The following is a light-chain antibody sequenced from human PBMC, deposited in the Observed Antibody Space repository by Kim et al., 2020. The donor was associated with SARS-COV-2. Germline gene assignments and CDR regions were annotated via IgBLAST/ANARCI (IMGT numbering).Light chain of an antibody. Sequence: PGERATLSCRASQTINNRLVWYQQKPGQAPRLLIYDATTRATGVPARFIGSGSGTDFTLTISSLQSEDFAVYYCQQSNDWPPLMFGQGTKVDIK. V-gene: IGKV3-15*01. J-gene: IGKJ1*01. CDR2: DAT. CDR3: QQSNDWPPLM. CDR1: QTINNR.